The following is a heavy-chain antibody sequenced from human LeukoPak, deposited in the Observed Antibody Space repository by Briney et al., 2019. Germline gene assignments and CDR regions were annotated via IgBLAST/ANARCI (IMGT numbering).Heavy chain of an antibody. D-gene: IGHD5-12*01. CDR3: ARGSRKYSGYLPYFDY. CDR2: INHSGST. V-gene: IGHV4-34*01. CDR1: GGSFSGYY. J-gene: IGHJ4*02. Sequence: PSETLSLTCAVYGGSFSGYYWSWIRQPPGKGLEWIGEINHSGSTNYNPSLKSRATISVDTSKNQFSLKLSSVTAADTAVYYCARGSRKYSGYLPYFDYWGQGTLVTVSS.